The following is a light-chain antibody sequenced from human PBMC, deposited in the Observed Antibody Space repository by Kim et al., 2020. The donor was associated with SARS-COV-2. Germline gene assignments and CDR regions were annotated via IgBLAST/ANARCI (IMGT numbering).Light chain of an antibody. Sequence: QLVLTQSPSVSASLGASVKLTCTLSSGHSSYAIAWHQQQPEKGPRYLMKLNSDGSHSKGDGIPDRFSGSSSGAERYLTISSLQSEDEADYYCQTWGTGIRVFGGGTQLTVL. CDR3: QTWGTGIRV. J-gene: IGLJ3*02. V-gene: IGLV4-69*01. CDR2: LNSDGSH. CDR1: SGHSSYA.